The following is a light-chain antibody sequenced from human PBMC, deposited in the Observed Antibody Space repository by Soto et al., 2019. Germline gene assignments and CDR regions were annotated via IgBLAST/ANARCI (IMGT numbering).Light chain of an antibody. CDR1: ISDVCGYNY. CDR2: DVS. J-gene: IGLJ2*01. Sequence: QSALTQPASVSGSPGQSITISCTGTISDVCGYNYVSWYQQHPGKAPKLMIYDVSKRPSGVSNRFSGSKSGNTASLTIAGLQAEDEADYYCSSYTSSSTLVVFGGGTKLTVL. V-gene: IGLV2-14*01. CDR3: SSYTSSSTLVV.